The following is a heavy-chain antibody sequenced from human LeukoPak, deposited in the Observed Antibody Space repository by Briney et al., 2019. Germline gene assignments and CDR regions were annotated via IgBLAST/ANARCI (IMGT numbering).Heavy chain of an antibody. V-gene: IGHV3-9*01. CDR1: GFTFDDYA. Sequence: PGRSLRLSCAASGFTFDDYAMHWVRQAPGKGLEWVSGISWNSGSIGYADSVKGRFTISRDNAKNSLYLQMNSLRAEDTALYYCANDIGALEVILGYMDVWGKGTTVTVSS. J-gene: IGHJ6*03. CDR3: ANDIGALEVILGYMDV. D-gene: IGHD2/OR15-2a*01. CDR2: ISWNSGSI.